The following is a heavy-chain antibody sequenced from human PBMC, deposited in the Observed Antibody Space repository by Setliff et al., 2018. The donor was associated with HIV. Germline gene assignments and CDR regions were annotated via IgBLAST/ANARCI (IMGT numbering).Heavy chain of an antibody. Sequence: ASVKVSCKASGYTFSSYAINWVRQAPGQRLEWMGRINTGNGNTRYSQNFQGRVTITSDTSASTAYMEVSSLRSEDTALYYCAREGNDLLPIDSWGQGTLVTVSS. D-gene: IGHD1-1*01. V-gene: IGHV1-3*04. CDR3: AREGNDLLPIDS. CDR2: INTGNGNT. CDR1: GYTFSSYA. J-gene: IGHJ4*02.